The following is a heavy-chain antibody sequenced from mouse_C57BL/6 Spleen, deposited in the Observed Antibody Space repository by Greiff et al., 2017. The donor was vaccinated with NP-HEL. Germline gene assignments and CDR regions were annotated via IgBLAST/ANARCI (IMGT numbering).Heavy chain of an antibody. Sequence: EVMLVESGEGLVKPGGSLKLSCAASGFTFSSYAMSWVRQTPEKRLEWVAYISSGGDYIYYADTVKGRFTISRDNARNTLYLQMSSLKSEDTAMYYCTRDQNYYGSSSAWFAYWGQGTLVTVSA. CDR2: ISSGGDYI. J-gene: IGHJ3*01. CDR1: GFTFSSYA. D-gene: IGHD1-1*01. V-gene: IGHV5-9-1*02. CDR3: TRDQNYYGSSSAWFAY.